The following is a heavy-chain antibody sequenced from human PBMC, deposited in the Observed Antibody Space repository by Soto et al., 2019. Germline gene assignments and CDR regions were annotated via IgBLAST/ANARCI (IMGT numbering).Heavy chain of an antibody. V-gene: IGHV4-34*01. J-gene: IGHJ6*02. Sequence: QVQLQQWGAGLLKPSETLSLTCAVYGGSFSDYYWSWIRQPPGKGLEWIGEINHVGSTTYNPSLKSRVTISIDTSQNQFSLKLSSVTAADTAMYYCARDRITMIVVVITPYFYYYGLDVWGQGTTVTVSS. D-gene: IGHD3-22*01. CDR2: INHVGST. CDR1: GGSFSDYY. CDR3: ARDRITMIVVVITPYFYYYGLDV.